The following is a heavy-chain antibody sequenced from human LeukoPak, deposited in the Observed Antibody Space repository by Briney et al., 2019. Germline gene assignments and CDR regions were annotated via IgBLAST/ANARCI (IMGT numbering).Heavy chain of an antibody. CDR3: ATGNRYSSSSA. D-gene: IGHD6-6*01. Sequence: AGSLRLSCAASGFTFSSYAMSWVRQAPGKGLEWVSAISGSAGRTYYADSVKGRFTISRDNSKNTLYLQMNSLRAEDTAVYYCATGNRYSSSSAWGQGTMVTVSS. J-gene: IGHJ3*01. CDR2: ISGSAGRT. V-gene: IGHV3-23*01. CDR1: GFTFSSYA.